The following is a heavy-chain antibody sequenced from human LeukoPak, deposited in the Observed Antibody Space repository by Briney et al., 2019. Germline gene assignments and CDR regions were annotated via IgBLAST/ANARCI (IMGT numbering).Heavy chain of an antibody. Sequence: GGSLRLSCAASGFTFSNYAMNWVRQAPGKGLEWVSVISGTGGGTYYADSVKGRFTISRDNSKNALYLQMNSLRAGDTAVYYCAKVMYGDYDAFNLWGQGTMVTVSS. CDR3: AKVMYGDYDAFNL. J-gene: IGHJ3*01. CDR2: ISGTGGGT. D-gene: IGHD4-17*01. CDR1: GFTFSNYA. V-gene: IGHV3-23*01.